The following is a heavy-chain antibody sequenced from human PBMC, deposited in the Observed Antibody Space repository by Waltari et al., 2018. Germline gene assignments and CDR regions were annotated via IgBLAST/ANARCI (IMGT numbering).Heavy chain of an antibody. D-gene: IGHD4-17*01. CDR3: ASGTTYDY. Sequence: QVQLVQSGDEVKKPGDSVKVSCKASGYTFTGYYMHWVRTAPGTGLEWMGRSNPNSVGTNYAQKFQGRVPITRDTSSSTAYMELSRLRSDDTAVYYCASGTTYDYWGQGTLVTVSS. V-gene: IGHV1-2*06. CDR1: GYTFTGYY. CDR2: SNPNSVGT. J-gene: IGHJ4*02.